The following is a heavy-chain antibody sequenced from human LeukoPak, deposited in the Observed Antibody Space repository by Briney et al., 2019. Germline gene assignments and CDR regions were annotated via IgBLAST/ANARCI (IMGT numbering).Heavy chain of an antibody. D-gene: IGHD5-18*01. Sequence: PSETLSLTCTVSGGSISSSSYYWGWIRQPPGKGLEWIGSIYYSGSTYYNPSLKSRVTISVDTSKNQFSLKLSSVTAADTAVYYCARVPRYSYGHYYFDYWGQGTLVTVSS. J-gene: IGHJ4*02. CDR3: ARVPRYSYGHYYFDY. CDR1: GGSISSSSYY. CDR2: IYYSGST. V-gene: IGHV4-39*07.